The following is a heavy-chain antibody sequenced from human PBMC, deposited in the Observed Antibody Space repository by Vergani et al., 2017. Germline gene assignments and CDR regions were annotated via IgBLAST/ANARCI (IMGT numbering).Heavy chain of an antibody. CDR2: FYPGDTDV. CDR3: VRLANYYGSRDRYAMDV. Sequence: EVHLVQSGAEVKKPGESLKISCKGSGYSFSTYWIGWVRQMPGKGLELMGFFYPGDTDVTYSPSFQGQVTISADRSIRTAYLQWTSLKVSYSAMYFCVRLANYYGSRDRYAMDVWGQGTTVTVSS. D-gene: IGHD3-10*01. CDR1: GYSFSTYW. V-gene: IGHV5-51*01. J-gene: IGHJ6*02.